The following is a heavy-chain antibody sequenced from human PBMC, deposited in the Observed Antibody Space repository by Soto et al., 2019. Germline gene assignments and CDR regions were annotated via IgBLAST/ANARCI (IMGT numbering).Heavy chain of an antibody. CDR1: GGSISSYY. D-gene: IGHD4-17*01. J-gene: IGHJ4*02. V-gene: IGHV4-59*08. Sequence: SETLSLTCTVSGGSISSYYWSLIRQPPGKGLEWIGYIYYSGSTNYNPSLKSRVTISVDTSKNQLSLKLSSVTAADTAVYYCARRYGYYFDYWGQGTLVTVSS. CDR2: IYYSGST. CDR3: ARRYGYYFDY.